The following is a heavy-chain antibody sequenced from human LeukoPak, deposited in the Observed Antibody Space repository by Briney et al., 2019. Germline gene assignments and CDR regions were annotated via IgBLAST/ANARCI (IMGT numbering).Heavy chain of an antibody. J-gene: IGHJ6*03. V-gene: IGHV1-69*13. D-gene: IGHD3-22*01. CDR2: IIPIFGTA. CDR3: ARALGDYYDSSGITGRDYYYYMDV. Sequence: ASVKVSCKASGYTFTSYYMHWVRQAPGQGLEWMGGIIPIFGTANYAQKFQGRVTITADESTSTAYMELSSLRSEDTAVYYCARALGDYYDSSGITGRDYYYYMDVWGKGTTVTISS. CDR1: GYTFTSYY.